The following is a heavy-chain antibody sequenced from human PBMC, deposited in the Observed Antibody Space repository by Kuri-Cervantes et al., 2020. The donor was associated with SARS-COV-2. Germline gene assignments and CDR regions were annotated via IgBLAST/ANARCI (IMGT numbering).Heavy chain of an antibody. D-gene: IGHD6-13*01. Sequence: KVSCKGSGYSFTSYWIGWVRQMPGKGLEGMGIIYPGDSDTRYSPSFQGQVTISADKSISTAYLQWSSLKASDTAIYYCASAIRDFGSTWYVSWGQGTLVTVSS. CDR3: ASAIRDFGSTWYVS. CDR1: GYSFTSYW. CDR2: IYPGDSDT. V-gene: IGHV5-51*01. J-gene: IGHJ5*02.